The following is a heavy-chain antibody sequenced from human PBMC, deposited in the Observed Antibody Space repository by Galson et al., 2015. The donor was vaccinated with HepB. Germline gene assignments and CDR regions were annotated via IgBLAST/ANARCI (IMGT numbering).Heavy chain of an antibody. D-gene: IGHD2-2*01. CDR2: ISSSGSTI. Sequence: SLRLSCAASGFTFSNYYMSWIRQAPGKGLEWVSYISSSGSTIYYADSVKGRFTISRDNAKNSLYLQMNSLRAEDTAVYYCARALFGVSAANPLGYWGQGTLVTVSS. J-gene: IGHJ4*02. CDR3: ARALFGVSAANPLGY. V-gene: IGHV3-11*01. CDR1: GFTFSNYY.